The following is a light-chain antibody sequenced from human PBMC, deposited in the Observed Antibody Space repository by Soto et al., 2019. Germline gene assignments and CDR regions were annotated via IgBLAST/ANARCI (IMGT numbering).Light chain of an antibody. Sequence: EIVLTHSPGSLSLSPGQRATLSCRASQSVDTTFFAWYQKKPGQAPRLLIYGACKRATGIPDRFSGSGSGTDFTLIISRLELEDFAVYYCQQYMSSVTFGQGTKVEIK. CDR1: QSVDTTF. CDR2: GAC. J-gene: IGKJ1*01. V-gene: IGKV3-20*01. CDR3: QQYMSSVT.